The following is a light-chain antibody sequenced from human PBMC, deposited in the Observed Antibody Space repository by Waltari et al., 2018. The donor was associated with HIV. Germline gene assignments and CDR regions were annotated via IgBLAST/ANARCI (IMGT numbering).Light chain of an antibody. Sequence: DIVLTQSPDSLAVSSGERATITCKSSRSVLYSSNNKNDLAWYQQKPGQPPKLLIYGASTRESGVPDRFSGGGSGTDFTLSISGLQAEDVAVYYCQQYYRSPITFGQGTRLEI. J-gene: IGKJ5*01. V-gene: IGKV4-1*01. CDR3: QQYYRSPIT. CDR2: GAS. CDR1: RSVLYSSNNKND.